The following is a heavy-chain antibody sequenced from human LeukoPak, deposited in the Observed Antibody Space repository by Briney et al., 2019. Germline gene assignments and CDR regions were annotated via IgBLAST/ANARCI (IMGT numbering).Heavy chain of an antibody. CDR1: GYTFTSYA. D-gene: IGHD3-22*01. CDR3: ARVHDTSGYYPLDH. CDR2: ISTNNGNT. J-gene: IGHJ4*02. Sequence: ASVKVSCKASGYTFTSYAISWVRQAPGQGLEWMGWISTNNGNTNYAQKLQGRVTMTTDTSTSTAYMELRSLRSDDTAVYWCARVHDTSGYYPLDHWGQGTLVTVSS. V-gene: IGHV1-18*01.